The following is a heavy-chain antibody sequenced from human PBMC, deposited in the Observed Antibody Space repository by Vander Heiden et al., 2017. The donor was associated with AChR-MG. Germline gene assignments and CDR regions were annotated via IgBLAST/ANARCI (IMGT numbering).Heavy chain of an antibody. V-gene: IGHV4-34*01. CDR3: ARGLGAVAGLYYMDV. CDR2: INHSGST. D-gene: IGHD6-19*01. CDR1: GGSFSGSY. Sequence: QVQLQQWGAGLLKPSETLSLTCAVYGGSFSGSYWRWIRQPPGKGLEWIGEINHSGSTNYNPSLKSRVTISVDTSKNQFSLKLSSVTAADTAVYYCARGLGAVAGLYYMDVWGKGTTVTVSS. J-gene: IGHJ6*03.